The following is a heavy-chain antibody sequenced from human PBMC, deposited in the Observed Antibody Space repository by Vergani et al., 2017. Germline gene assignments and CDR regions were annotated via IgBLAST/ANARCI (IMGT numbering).Heavy chain of an antibody. CDR1: GYTFSSYG. Sequence: QVQLVESGGGVVQPGRSLRLSCAASGYTFSSYGMHWVRQAPRKGLEWVAVIWYDGSNKYYADSVKGRFTISRDNSKNTLYLQMNSLRAEDTAVYYCARDLAAAGIFDYWGQGTLVTVSS. V-gene: IGHV3-33*01. CDR2: IWYDGSNK. J-gene: IGHJ4*02. CDR3: ARDLAAAGIFDY. D-gene: IGHD6-13*01.